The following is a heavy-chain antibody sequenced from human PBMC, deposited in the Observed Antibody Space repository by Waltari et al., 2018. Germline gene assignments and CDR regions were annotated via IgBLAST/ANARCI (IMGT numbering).Heavy chain of an antibody. Sequence: QLQLQESGPGLVKPSETLSLPCTVPGGSISSSSYYWGWIRQPPGKGLEWIGSIYYSGSTYYNPSLKSRVTISVDTSKNQFSLKLSSVTAADTAVYYCARAPGMATIPDYWGQGTLVTVSS. D-gene: IGHD5-12*01. CDR1: GGSISSSSYY. V-gene: IGHV4-39*07. J-gene: IGHJ4*02. CDR2: IYYSGST. CDR3: ARAPGMATIPDY.